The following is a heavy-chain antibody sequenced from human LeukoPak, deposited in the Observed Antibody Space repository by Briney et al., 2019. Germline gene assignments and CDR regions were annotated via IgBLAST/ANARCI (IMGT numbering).Heavy chain of an antibody. J-gene: IGHJ4*02. D-gene: IGHD3-3*01. V-gene: IGHV4-39*01. CDR3: AVTYYDFWSGYQYYFDY. CDR1: GGSISSSSYY. CDR2: IYYSGST. Sequence: SETLSLTCTVSGGSISSSSYYWGWIRQPPGKGLEWIGSIYYSGSTYYNPSLKSRVTISVDTSKNQFSLKLSSVTAADTAVYYCAVTYYDFWSGYQYYFDYWGQGTLVTVSS.